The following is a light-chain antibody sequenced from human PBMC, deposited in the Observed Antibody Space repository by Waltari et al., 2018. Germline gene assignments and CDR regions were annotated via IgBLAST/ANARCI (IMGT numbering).Light chain of an antibody. Sequence: QSARTQPASVSGYPGQSITFSCAGTSSDDGGYNYVPWYQQYPGKAPKLMIYEVSNRPSGVPDRFSGSRSGNTASLTISGLQAEDEADYYCSSCTSSSTLVFGGGTKLTVL. CDR1: SSDDGGYNY. CDR2: EVS. V-gene: IGLV2-14*01. J-gene: IGLJ3*02. CDR3: SSCTSSSTLV.